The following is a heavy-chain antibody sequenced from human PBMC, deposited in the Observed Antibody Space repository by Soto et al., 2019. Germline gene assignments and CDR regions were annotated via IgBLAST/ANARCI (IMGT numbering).Heavy chain of an antibody. CDR3: ARGIRNYYGVDV. Sequence: PGGSLRLSCAASGFAFDDYGMSWLRQAPGTGLEWVSRINWDGSSTGYADFVEGRFTISRDNAKNSVYLQMNSLGAEDTAVYWCARGIRNYYGVDVWGQGTTVTVSS. CDR2: INWDGSST. CDR1: GFAFDDYG. J-gene: IGHJ6*02. V-gene: IGHV3-20*04.